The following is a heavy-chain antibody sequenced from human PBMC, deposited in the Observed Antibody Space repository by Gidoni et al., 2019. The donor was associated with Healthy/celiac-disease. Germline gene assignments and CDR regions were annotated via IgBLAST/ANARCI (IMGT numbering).Heavy chain of an antibody. Sequence: EVLPLESGGGLVQPGGSLRLPCAASRFTSCSYAMSWVRQAPGKGLEWVSAISGSGGSTYYADSVKGRFTISRDNSKNTLYLQMNSLRAEDTAVYYCAKDRSGYSYGYVDYWGQGTLVTVSS. V-gene: IGHV3-23*01. CDR1: RFTSCSYA. CDR3: AKDRSGYSYGYVDY. D-gene: IGHD5-18*01. CDR2: ISGSGGST. J-gene: IGHJ4*02.